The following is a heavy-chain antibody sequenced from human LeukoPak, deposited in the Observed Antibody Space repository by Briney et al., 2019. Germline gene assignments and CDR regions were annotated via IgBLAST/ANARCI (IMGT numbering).Heavy chain of an antibody. J-gene: IGHJ6*03. D-gene: IGHD3-10*01. CDR1: GASVGSGGYS. CDR3: ARLWFAELLAPDYYYMDV. CDR2: IYYSGST. V-gene: IGHV4-30-4*07. Sequence: SQSLSLTCTVSGASVGSGGYSWSWLRRPPGNGLEWFGYIYYSGSTNYNPYLKSRVTISVDTSTTQFPLKLSSVTAADTAVYYCARLWFAELLAPDYYYMDVWGKGTTVTVSS.